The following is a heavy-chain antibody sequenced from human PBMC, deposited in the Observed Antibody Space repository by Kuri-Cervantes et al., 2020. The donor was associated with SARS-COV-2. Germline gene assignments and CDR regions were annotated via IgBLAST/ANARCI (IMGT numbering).Heavy chain of an antibody. V-gene: IGHV4-38-2*02. CDR3: AREVRGDHYFDY. D-gene: IGHD3-10*01. CDR1: GYSISSGYY. Sequence: GSLRLSCAVSGYSISSGYYWGWIRQPPGKGLEWIGSIYHSGSTNYNPSLKSRVTISVDTSKNQFSLKLSSVTAADTVVYYCAREVRGDHYFDYWGQGTLVTVSS. CDR2: IYHSGST. J-gene: IGHJ4*02.